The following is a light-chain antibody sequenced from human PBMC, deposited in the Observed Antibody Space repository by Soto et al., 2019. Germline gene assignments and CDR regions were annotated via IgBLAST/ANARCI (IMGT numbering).Light chain of an antibody. CDR3: HHLAGT. Sequence: DIPMTQSPSSLSASVGDRVTITCRASLPISNYLAWYQQQPGKAPKLLVYSASTLHSGVPTRFSGSGSGTEFILTIGRLQPEDFATYYCHHLAGTFGQGTKLEMK. J-gene: IGKJ2*01. CDR1: LPISNY. CDR2: SAS. V-gene: IGKV1-9*01.